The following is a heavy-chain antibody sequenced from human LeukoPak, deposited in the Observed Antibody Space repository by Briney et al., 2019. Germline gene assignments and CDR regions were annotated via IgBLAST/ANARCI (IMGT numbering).Heavy chain of an antibody. Sequence: GGSLRLSCAVSGFTFSDYYMSWIRQAPGKGLEWVSYISSGGSTISHADSVKGRFTISRDNAKNTVYLQMNSLRVEDTAVFYCATGLSQYYDLWGRGTLVTVSS. CDR1: GFTFSDYY. CDR3: ATGLSQYYDL. CDR2: ISSGGSTI. J-gene: IGHJ2*01. D-gene: IGHD1-1*01. V-gene: IGHV3-11*04.